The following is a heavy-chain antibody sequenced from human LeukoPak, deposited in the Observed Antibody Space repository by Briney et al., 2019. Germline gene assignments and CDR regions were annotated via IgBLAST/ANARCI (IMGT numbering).Heavy chain of an antibody. CDR3: AKEKRITMIVVVISPFDY. V-gene: IGHV3-23*01. Sequence: GGSLRLSCAASGFTFSSYAMSWVRQAPGKGLEWVSAISGSGGSTYYADSVKGRFTISRDNSKNTLYLQMNSLRAEDTAVYYCAKEKRITMIVVVISPFDYWGQGTLVTVSS. J-gene: IGHJ4*02. CDR2: ISGSGGST. D-gene: IGHD3-22*01. CDR1: GFTFSSYA.